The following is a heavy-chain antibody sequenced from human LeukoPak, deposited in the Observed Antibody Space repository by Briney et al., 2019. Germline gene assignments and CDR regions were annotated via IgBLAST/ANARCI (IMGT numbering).Heavy chain of an antibody. Sequence: KPSETLSLTCTVSGGSISSCYWSWIRQPPGKGLEWIGYIYYSGSTNYKSSLKSRVTISVDTSKNQFSLKLSSVTAADTAVYYCARTTEGGYSYGYFYYYYMDVWGKGTTVTISS. D-gene: IGHD5-18*01. CDR3: ARTTEGGYSYGYFYYYYMDV. V-gene: IGHV4-59*01. CDR1: GGSISSCY. J-gene: IGHJ6*03. CDR2: IYYSGST.